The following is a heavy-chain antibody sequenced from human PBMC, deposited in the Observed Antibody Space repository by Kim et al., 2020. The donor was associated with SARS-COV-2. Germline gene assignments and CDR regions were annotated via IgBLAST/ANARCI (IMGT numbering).Heavy chain of an antibody. D-gene: IGHD3-3*01. Sequence: SETLSLTCTVSGGSITTYYWSWVRQPPGKGLEWIGYIYYTGSTGYNSSLKSRVTISVDMSENQFSLKLTSVTAADTAIYYCARHGGYYSHGWYSYDSWGPGTLVTVSS. J-gene: IGHJ4*02. V-gene: IGHV4-59*08. CDR2: IYYTGST. CDR3: ARHGGYYSHGWYSYDS. CDR1: GGSITTYY.